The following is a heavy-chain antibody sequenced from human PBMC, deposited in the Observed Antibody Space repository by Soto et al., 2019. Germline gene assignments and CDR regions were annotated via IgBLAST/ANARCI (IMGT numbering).Heavy chain of an antibody. D-gene: IGHD1-20*01. CDR2: IIPIFGTA. V-gene: IGHV1-69*06. J-gene: IGHJ4*02. CDR1: GGTFSSYA. CDR3: ARDRGITEPFDY. Sequence: ASVNVSCKASGGTFSSYAISWVRQAPGQGLEWMGGIIPIFGTANYAQKFQGRVTITADKSTSTAYMELSSLRSEDTAVYYCARDRGITEPFDYWGQGTLVTVSS.